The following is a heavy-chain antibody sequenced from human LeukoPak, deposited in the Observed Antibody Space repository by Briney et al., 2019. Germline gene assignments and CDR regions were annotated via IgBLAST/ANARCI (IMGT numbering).Heavy chain of an antibody. Sequence: SETLSLTCAVYGESFSGYYWSWIRQPPGKGLEWIGEINHSGSTNYNPSLKSRVTISVDTSKNQFSLKLSSVTAADTAVYYCARVSVRPFDYWGQGTLVTVSS. CDR3: ARVSVRPFDY. V-gene: IGHV4-34*01. CDR2: INHSGST. J-gene: IGHJ4*02. CDR1: GESFSGYY.